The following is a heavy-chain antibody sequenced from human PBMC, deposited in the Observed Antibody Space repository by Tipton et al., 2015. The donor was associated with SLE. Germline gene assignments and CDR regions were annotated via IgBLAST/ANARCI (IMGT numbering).Heavy chain of an antibody. D-gene: IGHD4-17*01. V-gene: IGHV4-34*01. CDR1: GGSISSCY. J-gene: IGHJ2*01. CDR2: INHSGST. Sequence: LRLSCTVSGGSISSCYWSWIRQPPGKGLEWIGEINHSGSTNYNPSLKSRVTISVDTSKNQFSLKLSSVTAADTAVYYCASRGDYGDYVSGYWYFDLWGRGTLVTVSS. CDR3: ASRGDYGDYVSGYWYFDL.